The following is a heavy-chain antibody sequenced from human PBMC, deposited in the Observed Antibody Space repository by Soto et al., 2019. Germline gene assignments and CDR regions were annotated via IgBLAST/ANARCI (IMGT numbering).Heavy chain of an antibody. CDR1: GGSISSSNW. CDR3: ASTPYSSGWSNWFDP. CDR2: IYHSGST. V-gene: IGHV4-4*02. Sequence: PSETLSLTCAVSGGSISSSNWWSWVRQPPGKGLEWIGEIYHSGSTNYNPSLKSRVTISVDKSKNQFSLKLSSVTAADTAVYYCASTPYSSGWSNWFDPWGQGTLVTVSS. J-gene: IGHJ5*02. D-gene: IGHD6-19*01.